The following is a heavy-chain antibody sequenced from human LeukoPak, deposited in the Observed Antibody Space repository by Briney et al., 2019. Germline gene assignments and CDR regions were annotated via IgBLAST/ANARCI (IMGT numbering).Heavy chain of an antibody. CDR2: IYTSGST. CDR1: GGSISSYY. Sequence: PSETLSLTCTVSGGSISSYYWSWIRQPPGKGLEWIGYIYTSGSTNYNPSLKSRVTISVDTSKNQFSLKLSSVTAADTAVYYCARHVGRPNYDFRYPYYYYYMDVWGKGTTVTVSS. CDR3: ARHVGRPNYDFRYPYYYYYMDV. V-gene: IGHV4-4*09. D-gene: IGHD3-3*01. J-gene: IGHJ6*03.